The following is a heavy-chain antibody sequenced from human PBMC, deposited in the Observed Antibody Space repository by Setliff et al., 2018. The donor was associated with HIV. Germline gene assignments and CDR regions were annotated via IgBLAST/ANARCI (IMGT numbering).Heavy chain of an antibody. CDR1: GGSISSSRYY. V-gene: IGHV4-39*07. D-gene: IGHD6-13*01. CDR2: IYYSGTT. Sequence: SETLSLTCTVSGGSISSSRYYWSWIRQPPGKGLEWIGSIYYSGTTNYNPSLKSRVTISVDTSKIQFSLNLNSVTAADTAVYYCARAKLGWLPYAMDVWGQGTAVTVSS. J-gene: IGHJ6*02. CDR3: ARAKLGWLPYAMDV.